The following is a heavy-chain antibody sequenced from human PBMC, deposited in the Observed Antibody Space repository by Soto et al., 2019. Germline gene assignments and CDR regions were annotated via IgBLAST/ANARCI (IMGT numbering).Heavy chain of an antibody. D-gene: IGHD6-6*01. CDR3: AREYSSSSPLPHFDY. CDR2: ISSSGSTI. V-gene: IGHV3-11*01. Sequence: GESLKISCAASGFTFSDYYMSWIRQAPGKGLEWVSYISSSGSTIYYADSVKGRFTISRDNAKNSLYLQMNSLRAEDTAVYYCAREYSSSSPLPHFDYWGQGTLVTVSS. J-gene: IGHJ4*02. CDR1: GFTFSDYY.